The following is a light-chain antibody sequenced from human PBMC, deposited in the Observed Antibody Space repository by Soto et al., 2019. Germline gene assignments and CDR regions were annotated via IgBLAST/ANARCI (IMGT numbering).Light chain of an antibody. V-gene: IGKV1-39*01. CDR1: QSISSY. CDR2: AAS. Sequence: DIQMTQSPSSLSASVGDRVTITCRASQSISSYLNWYQQKPGKAPKLLIYAASNLQSGVPSRFSGSGSGTDFTLTISSLQPEDFATYYCQQSYRTPPYTFGQGTKLEIK. CDR3: QQSYRTPPYT. J-gene: IGKJ2*01.